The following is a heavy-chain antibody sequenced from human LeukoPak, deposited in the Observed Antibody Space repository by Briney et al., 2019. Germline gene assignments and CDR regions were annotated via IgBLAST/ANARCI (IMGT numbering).Heavy chain of an antibody. J-gene: IGHJ4*02. CDR1: GYTFTSYD. CDR2: MNPNSGTT. CDR3: ARGNDYGDY. Sequence: ASVRVSCKASGYTFTSYDFNWVRQAPGQGPEWIGWMNPNSGTTGYAQKLQGRVTMTTDTSTSTAYMELRSLRSDDTAVYYCARGNDYGDYWGQGTLVTVSS. D-gene: IGHD2-8*01. V-gene: IGHV1-8*01.